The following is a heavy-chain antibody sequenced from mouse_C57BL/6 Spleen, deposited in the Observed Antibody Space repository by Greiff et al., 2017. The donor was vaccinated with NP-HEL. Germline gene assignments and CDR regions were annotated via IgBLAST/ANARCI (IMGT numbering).Heavy chain of an antibody. D-gene: IGHD2-3*01. CDR1: GYTFTSYW. V-gene: IGHV1-69*01. CDR3: ARGISDDGYLYYAMDY. CDR2: IDPSDSYT. Sequence: QVQLQQPGAELVMPGASVKLSCKASGYTFTSYWMHWVKQRPGQGLEWIGEIDPSDSYTNYNQKFKGKSTLTVDKSSSTAYMQLSSLTSEDSAVYYCARGISDDGYLYYAMDYWGQGTSVTVSS. J-gene: IGHJ4*01.